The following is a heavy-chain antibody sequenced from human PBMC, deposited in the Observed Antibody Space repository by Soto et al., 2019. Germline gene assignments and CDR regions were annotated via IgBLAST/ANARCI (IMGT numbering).Heavy chain of an antibody. V-gene: IGHV3-7*01. CDR3: GRPPFWAFGGSCYRSQLSGMDV. Sequence: EVQLVESGGGLVQPGGSLRLSCVASGFTFNSYWMSWVRQAPGKGLEWVADIKEDGSAQYSVDSVKGRFAISRDNAKNSVNVQRNSVRPEDSVVSSLGRPPFWAFGGSCYRSQLSGMDVWGKGAPVTVSS. CDR1: GFTFNSYW. J-gene: IGHJ6*04. D-gene: IGHD2-2*01. CDR2: IKEDGSAQ.